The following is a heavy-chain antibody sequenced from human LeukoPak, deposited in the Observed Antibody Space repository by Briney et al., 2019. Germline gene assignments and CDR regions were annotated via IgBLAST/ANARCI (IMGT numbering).Heavy chain of an antibody. V-gene: IGHV6-1*01. J-gene: IGHJ4*02. CDR3: ARGSTYYESSGQVPFDY. Sequence: SQTLSLTCAISGDIVSSNSAAWNWIRQSPSRGLERLGRTYYRSKWYNDYAVSVKSRITINPDTSKNQFSLQLNSVTPEDTAVYYCARGSTYYESSGQVPFDYWGQGTLVTVSS. D-gene: IGHD3-22*01. CDR2: TYYRSKWYN. CDR1: GDIVSSNSAA.